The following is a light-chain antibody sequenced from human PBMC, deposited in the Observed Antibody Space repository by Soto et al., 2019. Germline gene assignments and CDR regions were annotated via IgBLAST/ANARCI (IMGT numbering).Light chain of an antibody. Sequence: DIQMTQSPSTLSASVGDRVTITCRASQTISTWLAWYQQKPGKAPKLLIYKASSLESGVPSRFSGSGSGTEFTLTISSLQPDDFATYYCQHYKSYSVNAFGQGTKLEIK. J-gene: IGKJ2*01. CDR2: KAS. CDR1: QTISTW. CDR3: QHYKSYSVNA. V-gene: IGKV1-5*03.